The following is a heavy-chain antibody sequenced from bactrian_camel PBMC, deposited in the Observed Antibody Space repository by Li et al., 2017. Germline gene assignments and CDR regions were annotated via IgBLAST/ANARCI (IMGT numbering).Heavy chain of an antibody. V-gene: IGHV3S63*01. Sequence: HVQLVESGGGSVQAGGSLRLSCTASGFRFDGSDWGWYRQGPGTKCEVVSRKQSDSSTDYSESVKGRFTISQDVVKNLVYLQMNDLKPEDTAAYYCAAEGPSWDSDSCVNSEIGYWGQGTQVTVS. CDR2: KQSDSST. J-gene: IGHJ6*01. CDR1: GFRFDGSD. CDR3: AAEGPSWDSDSCVNSEIGY.